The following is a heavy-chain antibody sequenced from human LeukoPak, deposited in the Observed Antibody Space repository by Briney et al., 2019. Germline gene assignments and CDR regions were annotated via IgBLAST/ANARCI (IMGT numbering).Heavy chain of an antibody. CDR2: ISSSGTTI. V-gene: IGHV3-11*01. J-gene: IGHJ4*02. CDR1: GLPFSDFY. D-gene: IGHD7-27*01. Sequence: GGSLRLSCAASGLPFSDFYMSWIRQAPGKGLEWVSYISSSGTTIYYADSVKGRFTISRDNAKNSLYLQMNNLRAEDTAVYYCARDRWGKYYFDHWGQGTLVTVSS. CDR3: ARDRWGKYYFDH.